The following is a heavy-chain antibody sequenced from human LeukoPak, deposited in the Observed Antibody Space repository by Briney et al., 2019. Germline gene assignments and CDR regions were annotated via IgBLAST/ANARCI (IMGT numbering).Heavy chain of an antibody. J-gene: IGHJ4*02. Sequence: SGGSLRLSCAASGFTFSSYWMSWVRQAPGKGLEWVANIKQDGSEKYYVDSVKGRFTISRDNAKNSLYLQMNSLRAEDTAVYYCARDRGCSTTSCYTLSFDCWGQGTLVTVSS. V-gene: IGHV3-7*01. CDR2: IKQDGSEK. CDR1: GFTFSSYW. D-gene: IGHD2-2*02. CDR3: ARDRGCSTTSCYTLSFDC.